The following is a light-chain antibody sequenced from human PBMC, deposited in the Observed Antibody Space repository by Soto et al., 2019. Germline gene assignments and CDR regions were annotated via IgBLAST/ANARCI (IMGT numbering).Light chain of an antibody. Sequence: EIVLTQSPGTLSLSPGERATLSCRASQSVRSSFLAWYQQKPGQAPRLLIYDASSRATGIPDRFSGSGSGTDFTLTISRLEPEDFAVYYCQQYRSLPRTFGQGTKVVVK. CDR3: QQYRSLPRT. CDR2: DAS. V-gene: IGKV3-20*01. CDR1: QSVRSSF. J-gene: IGKJ1*01.